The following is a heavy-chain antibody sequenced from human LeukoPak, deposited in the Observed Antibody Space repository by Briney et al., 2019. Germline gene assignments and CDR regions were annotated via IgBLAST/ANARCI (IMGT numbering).Heavy chain of an antibody. D-gene: IGHD2-15*01. Sequence: PGGSLTLSCAGSGFTVSSNYMIWVRQAPGKGLEWVSVIYSGGNTYYADSVKGRFTISRDNSKNTLYLQMNSLRAEDTAVYYCARDRVVGLGIDNAFDIWGHGTMVTVSS. V-gene: IGHV3-66*01. CDR2: IYSGGNT. CDR3: ARDRVVGLGIDNAFDI. CDR1: GFTVSSNY. J-gene: IGHJ3*02.